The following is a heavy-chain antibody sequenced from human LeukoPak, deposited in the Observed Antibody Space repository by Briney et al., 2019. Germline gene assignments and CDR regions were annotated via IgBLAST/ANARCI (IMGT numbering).Heavy chain of an antibody. CDR1: GFTFSSYG. J-gene: IGHJ4*02. CDR3: ARDKPPPYYYDSSGIFDY. CDR2: IWYDGSNK. Sequence: PGRSLRLSCAASGFTFSSYGMHWVRQAPGKGLEWVAVIWYDGSNKYYADSVKGRFTISRDKSKNTLYLQMNSLRAEDTAVYYCARDKPPPYYYDSSGIFDYWGQGTLVTVSS. D-gene: IGHD3-22*01. V-gene: IGHV3-33*01.